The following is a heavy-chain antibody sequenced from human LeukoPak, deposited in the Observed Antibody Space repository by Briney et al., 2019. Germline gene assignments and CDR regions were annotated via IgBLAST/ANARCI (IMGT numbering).Heavy chain of an antibody. V-gene: IGHV3-74*01. D-gene: IGHD5-12*01. J-gene: IGHJ5*02. Sequence: PGGSLRLSCAASGFTFSNYWMHWVRQAPGKGLVWVARIKTDESSTDYADPVKGRFTISRDNAKHTLFLQMNSLRAEDTAVYYCTTIRPDHWGQGTLVTVSS. CDR1: GFTFSNYW. CDR2: IKTDESST. CDR3: TTIRPDH.